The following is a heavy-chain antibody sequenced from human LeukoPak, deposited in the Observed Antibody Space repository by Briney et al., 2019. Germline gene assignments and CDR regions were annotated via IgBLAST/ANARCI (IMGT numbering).Heavy chain of an antibody. CDR1: GGTFSSYA. J-gene: IGHJ4*02. CDR2: IIPIFGTA. CDR3: ASGSRWELNFDY. Sequence: PVKVSCKASGGTFSSYAISWVRQAPGQGLEWMGGIIPIFGTANYAQKFQGRVTITADESTSTAYMELSSLRSEDTAVYYCASGSRWELNFDYWGQGTLVTVSS. D-gene: IGHD1-26*01. V-gene: IGHV1-69*13.